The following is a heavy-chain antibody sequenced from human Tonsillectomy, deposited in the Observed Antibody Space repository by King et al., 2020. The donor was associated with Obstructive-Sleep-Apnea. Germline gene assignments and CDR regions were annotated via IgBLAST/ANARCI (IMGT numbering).Heavy chain of an antibody. CDR2: ISYEGGNK. D-gene: IGHD2-21*02. CDR1: GVTFTSYA. J-gene: IGHJ3*02. CDR3: ARDRIAYCGGDCYSHAFDI. V-gene: IGHV3-30-3*01. Sequence: QVQLVESGGGVVQPGKSLRLSCAASGVTFTSYAMHWVRQAPGKGLEWVAVISYEGGNKYYADSVKGRFTISRDNSKNTLYLQMNSLRAEDSAVYYCARDRIAYCGGDCYSHAFDIWGQGTMVTVSS.